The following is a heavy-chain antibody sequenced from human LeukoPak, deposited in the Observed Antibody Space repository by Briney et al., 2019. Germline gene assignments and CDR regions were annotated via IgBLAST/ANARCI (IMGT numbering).Heavy chain of an antibody. V-gene: IGHV1-8*01. CDR1: GYTFTSYD. CDR2: MNPNSGNT. D-gene: IGHD6-13*01. CDR3: ARERSSSWANRGLDY. Sequence: ASVTVSCKVSGYTFTSYDMNWVRQATGQGLEWMGWMNPNSGNTGYAQKFQGRVTMTRNTSINTAYMELSSLRSEDTAVYYCARERSSSWANRGLDYWGQGTLVTVSS. J-gene: IGHJ4*02.